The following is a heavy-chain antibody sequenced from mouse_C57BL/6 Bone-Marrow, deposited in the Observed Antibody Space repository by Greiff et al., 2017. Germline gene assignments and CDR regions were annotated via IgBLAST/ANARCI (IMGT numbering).Heavy chain of an antibody. V-gene: IGHV1-54*01. CDR1: GYAFTNYL. J-gene: IGHJ1*03. CDR2: INPGSGGT. CDR3: ARKERDWYFDV. Sequence: QVQLQQSGAELVRPGTSVKVSCKASGYAFTNYLIEWVKQRPGQGLEWIGVINPGSGGTNYNVKFKGKATLTADKSSSTAYMQLSSLTSEDSAVYFCARKERDWYFDVWGTGATVTVSS.